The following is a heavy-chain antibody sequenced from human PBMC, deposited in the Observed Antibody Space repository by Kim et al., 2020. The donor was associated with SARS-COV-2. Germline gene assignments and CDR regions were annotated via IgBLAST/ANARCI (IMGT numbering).Heavy chain of an antibody. CDR1: GFTFSSYS. Sequence: GGSLRLSCAASGFTFSSYSMNWVRQAPGKGLEWVSSISSSSSYIYYADSVKGRFTISRDNAKNSLYLQMNSLRAEDTAVYYCARDQGVGVTIRTPFDYWGQGTLVTVSS. J-gene: IGHJ4*02. CDR2: ISSSSSYI. D-gene: IGHD4-17*01. V-gene: IGHV3-21*01. CDR3: ARDQGVGVTIRTPFDY.